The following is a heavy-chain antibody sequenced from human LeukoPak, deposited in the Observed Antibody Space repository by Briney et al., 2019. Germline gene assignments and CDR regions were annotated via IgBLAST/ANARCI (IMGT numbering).Heavy chain of an antibody. CDR1: GFTFSSYW. D-gene: IGHD5-12*01. J-gene: IGHJ5*02. CDR2: IKQDGSNK. CDR3: ARALGGYSLNWFDP. V-gene: IGHV3-7*01. Sequence: GGSLRLSCAASGFTFSSYWMSWVRQAPGKGLEWVANIKQDGSNKYYVDSVKGRFTISRDNAKNSLYLQMNSLRAEDTAVYYCARALGGYSLNWFDPWGQGTLVTVSS.